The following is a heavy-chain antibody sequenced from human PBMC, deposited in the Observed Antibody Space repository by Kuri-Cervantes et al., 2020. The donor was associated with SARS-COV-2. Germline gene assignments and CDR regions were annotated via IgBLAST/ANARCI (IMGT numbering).Heavy chain of an antibody. J-gene: IGHJ4*02. D-gene: IGHD3-22*01. CDR3: ARGDYYYDSSGYLGY. CDR1: GFPFNTYT. CDR2: ISSSGNYV. Sequence: GGSLRLSCAASGFPFNTYTMNWVRQAPGKGLEWVSSISSSGNYVYYADSVTGRFTISRDNAKNSLYLQMNSLRAEDTAVYYCARGDYYYDSSGYLGYWGQGTLVTVSS. V-gene: IGHV3-21*01.